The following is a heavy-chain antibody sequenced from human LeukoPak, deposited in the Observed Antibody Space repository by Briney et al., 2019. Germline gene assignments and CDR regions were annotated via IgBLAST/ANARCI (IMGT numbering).Heavy chain of an antibody. Sequence: SGPTLVKPTQTLTLTCTLSGFSLTTTTVGVGWFRQPPGKALEWLALIYWNDDKRYSPSLKNRLTITKDTSKNQVVLTLTNVDPVDTATYYCAHYITMPKKGFDPWGQGTLVTVSS. CDR2: IYWNDDK. V-gene: IGHV2-5*01. J-gene: IGHJ5*02. CDR1: GFSLTTTTVG. D-gene: IGHD3-10*01. CDR3: AHYITMPKKGFDP.